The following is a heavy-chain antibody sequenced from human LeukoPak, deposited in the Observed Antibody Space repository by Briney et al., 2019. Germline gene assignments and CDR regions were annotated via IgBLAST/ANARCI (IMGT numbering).Heavy chain of an antibody. CDR3: ARAATVLYWYFGL. CDR1: GSSISSGEYY. V-gene: IGHV4-31*03. Sequence: SQTLSLTCTVSGSSISSGEYYWSWIRQHPGKGLEWIGYIYYNRSTYYNPSLKSRVSISVDTSKNQFSLRLSSVTAADTAVYYCARAATVLYWYFGLWGRGTLVTVSS. D-gene: IGHD2-15*01. CDR2: IYYNRST. J-gene: IGHJ2*01.